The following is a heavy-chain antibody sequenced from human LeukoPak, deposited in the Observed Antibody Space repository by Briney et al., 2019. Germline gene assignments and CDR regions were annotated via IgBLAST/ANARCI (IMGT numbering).Heavy chain of an antibody. CDR2: IASNTDGGTT. Sequence: PGGSLRLSCAASHFTFTNRWMNWVRQDPGKGLEWVGRIASNTDGGTTDYAAPVKGRFTISRDDSKNALYLQMNSLKTEDTALYYCTTRTTTTIYWGQGTLVTVSS. D-gene: IGHD1-7*01. J-gene: IGHJ4*02. CDR1: HFTFTNRW. V-gene: IGHV3-15*07. CDR3: TTRTTTTIY.